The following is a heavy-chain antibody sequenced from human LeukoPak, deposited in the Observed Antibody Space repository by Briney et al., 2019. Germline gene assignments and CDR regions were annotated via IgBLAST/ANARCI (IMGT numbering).Heavy chain of an antibody. D-gene: IGHD6-6*01. CDR1: GYTFTSYG. J-gene: IGHJ6*02. Sequence: ASVKVSCKASGYTFTSYGISWVRQAPGQGLEWMGWISAYNGNTNYAQKFQGRVTMTRNTSISTAYMELSSLRSEDTAVYYCARGRRQLAYYYYGMDVWGQGTTVTVSS. V-gene: IGHV1-18*01. CDR2: ISAYNGNT. CDR3: ARGRRQLAYYYYGMDV.